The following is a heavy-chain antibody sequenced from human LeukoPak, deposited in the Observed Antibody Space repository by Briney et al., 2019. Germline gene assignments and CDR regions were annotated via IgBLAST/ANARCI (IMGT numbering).Heavy chain of an antibody. CDR1: GFTFSSCG. Sequence: GGSLRLSCAASGFTFSSCGMHWVRQAPGKGLEWVAFIRYDGSNKYYADSVKGRFTISRDNAKNSLYLQMNSLRAEDTAVYYCARSRFDYWGQGTLVTVSS. D-gene: IGHD1-26*01. V-gene: IGHV3-30*02. CDR2: IRYDGSNK. J-gene: IGHJ4*02. CDR3: ARSRFDY.